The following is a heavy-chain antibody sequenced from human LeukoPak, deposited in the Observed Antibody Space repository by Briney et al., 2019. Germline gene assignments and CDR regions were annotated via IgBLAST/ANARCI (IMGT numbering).Heavy chain of an antibody. D-gene: IGHD4-23*01. CDR1: GYSFTSYW. V-gene: IGHV5-51*01. Sequence: GESLKISCKASGYSFTSYWIGWVRQMPGKGLEWMGIIYPGDSDTRYSPSFQGQVTISADKSISTAYLQWSSLKASDTAMYYCARDIWTSVVTSSFNYWGQGTLVTVSS. J-gene: IGHJ4*02. CDR3: ARDIWTSVVTSSFNY. CDR2: IYPGDSDT.